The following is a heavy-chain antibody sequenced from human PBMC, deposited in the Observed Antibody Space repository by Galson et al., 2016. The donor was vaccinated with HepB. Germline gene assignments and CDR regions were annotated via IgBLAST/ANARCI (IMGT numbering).Heavy chain of an antibody. V-gene: IGHV3-30*18. J-gene: IGHJ4*02. CDR2: DSMDGRRK. CDR1: GFLFRGYG. D-gene: IGHD2/OR15-2a*01. CDR3: AKRHEYCPPVGCSVDY. Sequence: SLRLSCAGSGFLFRGYGMHWVRQAPGKGLEWVAADSMDGRRKFYSDSVRGRFTISRDNSNNMLFLQMDSLRPDDTAAYYCAKRHEYCPPVGCSVDYWGQGTLVSVSS.